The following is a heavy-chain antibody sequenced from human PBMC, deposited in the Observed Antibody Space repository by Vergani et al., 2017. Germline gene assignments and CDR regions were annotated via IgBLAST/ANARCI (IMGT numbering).Heavy chain of an antibody. CDR3: AREGLGMDV. CDR2: IIPIFGTA. J-gene: IGHJ6*02. Sequence: QVQLVQSGAEVKKPGASVKVSCKASGYTFTSYGISWVRQAPGQGLEWMGGIIPIFGTANYAQKFQGRVTITADESTSTAYMELSSLRSEDTAVYYCAREGLGMDVWGQGTTVTVSS. CDR1: GYTFTSYG. V-gene: IGHV1-69*13.